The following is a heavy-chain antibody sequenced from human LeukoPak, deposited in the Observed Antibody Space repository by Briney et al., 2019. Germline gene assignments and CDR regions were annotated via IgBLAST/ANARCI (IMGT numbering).Heavy chain of an antibody. D-gene: IGHD4-17*01. V-gene: IGHV1-46*01. CDR2: INPSGGST. CDR1: GYTFTSYD. Sequence: ASVKVSCKASGYTFTSYDISWVRQAPGQGLEWMGIINPSGGSTSYAQRFQGRVTMTRDTSTSTVYMELSSLRSEDTAVYYCARANHDYGDYVAVKLDYWGQGTLVTVSS. J-gene: IGHJ4*02. CDR3: ARANHDYGDYVAVKLDY.